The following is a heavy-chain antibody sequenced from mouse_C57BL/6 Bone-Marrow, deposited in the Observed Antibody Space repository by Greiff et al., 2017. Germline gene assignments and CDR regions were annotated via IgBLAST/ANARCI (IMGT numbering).Heavy chain of an antibody. CDR2: IDPETGCT. Sequence: QVQLQQSGAELVRPGASVTLSCKASGYTFTDYEMHWVKQTPVHGLEWIGAIDPETGCTAYNQKFKGKAILTADKSSSTAYMELRSRTSEVSAVYYCASPRAMDDYLYYYAMDYWGQGTSGTVSS. J-gene: IGHJ4*01. CDR1: GYTFTDYE. V-gene: IGHV1-15*01. CDR3: ASPRAMDDYLYYYAMDY. D-gene: IGHD2-4*01.